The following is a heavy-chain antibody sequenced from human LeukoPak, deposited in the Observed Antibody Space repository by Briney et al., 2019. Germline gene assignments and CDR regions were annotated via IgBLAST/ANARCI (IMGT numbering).Heavy chain of an antibody. D-gene: IGHD2-2*01. CDR3: ARERGHCSGPTCYGFDY. V-gene: IGHV3-48*01. CDR2: IKSNSDTI. Sequence: GGSLRLSCAASGFDFSIYSMDWVRQAPGKGLEWIAYIKSNSDTIYYADSVRGRFTISRDNAKNSLYLQMNSLRAEDTAVYYCARERGHCSGPTCYGFDYWGQGTLVTVSS. J-gene: IGHJ4*02. CDR1: GFDFSIYS.